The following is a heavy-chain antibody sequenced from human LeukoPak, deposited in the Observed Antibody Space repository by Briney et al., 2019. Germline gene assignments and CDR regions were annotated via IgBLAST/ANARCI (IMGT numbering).Heavy chain of an antibody. Sequence: SETLSLTCTVSGGSISSYYWSWIRQPPGKGLEWIGCIYYSGSTNYNPSLKSRVTISVDTSKNQFSLKLSSVTAADTAVYYCARGALVVAATSWFDPWGQGTLVTVSS. D-gene: IGHD2-15*01. V-gene: IGHV4-59*08. CDR1: GGSISSYY. CDR3: ARGALVVAATSWFDP. J-gene: IGHJ5*02. CDR2: IYYSGST.